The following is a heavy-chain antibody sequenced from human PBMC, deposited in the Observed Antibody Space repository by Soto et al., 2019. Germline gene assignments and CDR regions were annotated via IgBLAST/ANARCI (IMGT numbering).Heavy chain of an antibody. CDR2: ITTAGDT. Sequence: EVQLVESGGGLVQPGGSLRLSCAASGFTFSNYDMQWVRQVTGKGLEWVSGITTAGDTYYPGSVKGRFTISREKAKNYLYLQINSLSARDTAVYYCARELHGGRYGMDVWGQGTTVTVSS. J-gene: IGHJ6*02. CDR1: GFTFSNYD. V-gene: IGHV3-13*01. CDR3: ARELHGGRYGMDV.